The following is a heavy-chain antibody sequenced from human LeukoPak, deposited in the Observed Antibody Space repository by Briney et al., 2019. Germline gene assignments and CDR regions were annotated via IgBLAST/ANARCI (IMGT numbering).Heavy chain of an antibody. V-gene: IGHV3-74*01. CDR3: ARDRGSTEFDY. D-gene: IGHD2-2*01. CDR2: INGDGSRT. CDR1: GFTFSNHW. J-gene: IGHJ4*02. Sequence: GGSLRLSCGASGFTFSNHWMHWVRQVPGKGLVWVSRINGDGSRTSYADSVKGRFTISRDNAKNTVYLQMNSPRAEDTALYYCARDRGSTEFDYWGQGTLVTVSS.